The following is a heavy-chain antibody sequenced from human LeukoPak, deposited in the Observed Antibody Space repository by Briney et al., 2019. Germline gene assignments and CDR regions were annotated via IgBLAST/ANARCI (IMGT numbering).Heavy chain of an antibody. D-gene: IGHD1-26*01. J-gene: IGHJ4*02. Sequence: SETLSLTCIVSGGSMSNYYWSWVRQPPGKGLEWIGCVHYSGSTKYNPSLKSRVTISIDTSKNQFSLEVTSVTAADTAVYFCVRGINVGATSFWGQGALVTVSS. CDR3: VRGINVGATSF. V-gene: IGHV4-59*01. CDR1: GGSMSNYY. CDR2: VHYSGST.